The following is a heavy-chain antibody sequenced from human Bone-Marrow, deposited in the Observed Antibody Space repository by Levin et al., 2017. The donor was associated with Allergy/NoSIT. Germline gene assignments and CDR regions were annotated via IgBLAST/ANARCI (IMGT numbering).Heavy chain of an antibody. D-gene: IGHD6-13*01. J-gene: IGHJ3*02. CDR1: GFTFSSYW. V-gene: IGHV3-74*01. Sequence: GGSLRLSCAASGFTFSSYWMHWVRQAPGKGLVWVSRINSDGSSTSYADSVKGRFTISRDNAKNTLYLQMNSLRAEDTAVYYCARAWRNWYDAFDIWGQGTMVTVSS. CDR3: ARAWRNWYDAFDI. CDR2: INSDGSST.